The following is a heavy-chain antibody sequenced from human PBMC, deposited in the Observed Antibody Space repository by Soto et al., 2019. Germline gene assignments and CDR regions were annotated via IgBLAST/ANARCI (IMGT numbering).Heavy chain of an antibody. J-gene: IGHJ4*02. CDR1: GFSPSTSGVG. CDR3: AHKGPEDWPLDY. V-gene: IGHV2-5*02. D-gene: IGHD3-9*01. Sequence: QITLKESGPTLVRPTQTLTLTCAFSGFSPSTSGVGVGWIRQPPGKALEWLAVIYWDDSKHYSPSLRSRLTNTKDTSKNQVVLTMTNMDPTATGTYYCAHKGPEDWPLDYWGQGTLVTVSS. CDR2: IYWDDSK.